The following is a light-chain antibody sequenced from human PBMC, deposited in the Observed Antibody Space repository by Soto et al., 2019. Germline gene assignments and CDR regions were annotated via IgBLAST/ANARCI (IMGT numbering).Light chain of an antibody. CDR1: DSNIGAGFD. CDR3: QSYDSSLSGLYV. Sequence: QAVVAQPPSVSGAPGQRVAISCTGSDSNIGAGFDVHWYQQLPGTAPRLLIYGNNKRPSGVPDRFSGSKSATSASLAITGLPAEDEAEYYCQSYDSSLSGLYVFGTGTKVTVL. V-gene: IGLV1-40*01. J-gene: IGLJ1*01. CDR2: GNN.